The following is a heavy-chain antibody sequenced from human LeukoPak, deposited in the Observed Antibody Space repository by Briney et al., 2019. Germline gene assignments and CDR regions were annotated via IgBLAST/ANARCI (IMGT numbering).Heavy chain of an antibody. CDR1: GYSVTSGFY. CDR3: ARTPAYSSSSHFDY. CDR2: IYHSGTT. Sequence: SETLSLTCSVSGYSVTSGFYWGWIRQPPGEGLEWIGSIYHSGTTYYNPSLKSRVTISVDKSKSQFSLKLSSVTAADTAVYYCARTPAYSSSSHFDYWGQGTLVTVSS. J-gene: IGHJ4*02. V-gene: IGHV4-38-2*02. D-gene: IGHD6-6*01.